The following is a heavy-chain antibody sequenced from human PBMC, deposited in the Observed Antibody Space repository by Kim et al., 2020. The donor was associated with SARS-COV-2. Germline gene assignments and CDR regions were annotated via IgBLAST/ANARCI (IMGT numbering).Heavy chain of an antibody. V-gene: IGHV1-3*01. J-gene: IGHJ4*02. CDR2: GSSNT. Sequence: GSSNTKYSQKFPGRVTITRDTSASTAYMEMNSLRSEDTAVYYCARSRSSIDWGQGTLVTVSS. D-gene: IGHD6-13*01. CDR3: ARSRSSID.